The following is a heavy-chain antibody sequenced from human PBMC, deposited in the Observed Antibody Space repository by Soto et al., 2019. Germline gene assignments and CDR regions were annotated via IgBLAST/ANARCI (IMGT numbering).Heavy chain of an antibody. V-gene: IGHV1-69*13. CDR2: IVPFFGTT. J-gene: IGHJ5*02. Sequence: SVKVSCKASGATLSTYVISWVRQAPGQGLEWMGQIVPFFGTTNYAQKFQGRLTITADESTTTAHMELSGLRSEDTAVYFCARNSLSGSCSTTNCPKWFDPWGQGTLVTVS. D-gene: IGHD2-2*01. CDR3: ARNSLSGSCSTTNCPKWFDP. CDR1: GATLSTYV.